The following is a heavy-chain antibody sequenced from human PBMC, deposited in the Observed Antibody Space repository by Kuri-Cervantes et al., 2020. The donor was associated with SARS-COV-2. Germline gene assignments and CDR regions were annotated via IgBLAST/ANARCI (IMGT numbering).Heavy chain of an antibody. D-gene: IGHD4-23*01. J-gene: IGHJ1*01. CDR1: GGSFGSSA. CDR2: VIPIFGTT. Sequence: SVKVSCKASGGSFGSSAVNWVRQAPGQGLEWLGGVIPIFGTTTYAQRFQDRVTISADKSTSTAYMELRSLRSDDTVLFYCATQAYGGNLDAGHFHLWGPGTLVTVSS. CDR3: ATQAYGGNLDAGHFHL. V-gene: IGHV1-69*06.